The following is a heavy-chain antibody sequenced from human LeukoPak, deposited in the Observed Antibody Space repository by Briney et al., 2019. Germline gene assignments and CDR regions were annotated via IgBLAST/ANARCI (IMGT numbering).Heavy chain of an antibody. CDR2: IYYSGST. Sequence: SETLSLTCTVSGDSISNYYWSWIRQPPGKGLEWIGYIYYSGSTNYNPSLKSRVTIPVDTSKNQFSLKLSSVTAADTAVYYCARETGYGDYDFDYWGQGTLVTVSS. CDR1: GDSISNYY. CDR3: ARETGYGDYDFDY. D-gene: IGHD4-17*01. V-gene: IGHV4-59*08. J-gene: IGHJ4*02.